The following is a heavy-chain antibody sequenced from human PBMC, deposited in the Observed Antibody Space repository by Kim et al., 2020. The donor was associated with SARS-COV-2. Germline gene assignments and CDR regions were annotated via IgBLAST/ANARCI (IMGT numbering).Heavy chain of an antibody. Sequence: ASVKVSCKVSGYTLTELSMHWVRQAPGKGLEWMGGFDPEDGETIYAQKFQGRVTMTEDTSTDTAYMELSSLRSEDTAVYYCATEGALYYGSGSYHYWGQGTLVTVSS. D-gene: IGHD3-10*01. CDR3: ATEGALYYGSGSYHY. J-gene: IGHJ4*02. CDR1: GYTLTELS. V-gene: IGHV1-24*01. CDR2: FDPEDGET.